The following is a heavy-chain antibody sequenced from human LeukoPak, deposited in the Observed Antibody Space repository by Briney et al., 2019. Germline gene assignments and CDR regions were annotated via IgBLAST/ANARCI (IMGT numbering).Heavy chain of an antibody. D-gene: IGHD3-22*01. CDR3: ASSYYYPNYFDY. CDR2: INHSGST. V-gene: IGHV4-34*01. CDR1: GGSFSGYY. Sequence: SETLSLTCAVYGGSFSGYYWSWIRQPPGKGLEWIGEINHSGSTNYNPSLKSRVTISVDTSKNQFSLKLSSVTAADTAVYYCASSYYYPNYFDYWGQGTLVTVSS. J-gene: IGHJ4*02.